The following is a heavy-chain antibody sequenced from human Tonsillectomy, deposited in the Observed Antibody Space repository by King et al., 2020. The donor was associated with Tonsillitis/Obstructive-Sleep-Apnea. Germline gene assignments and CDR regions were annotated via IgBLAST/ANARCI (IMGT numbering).Heavy chain of an antibody. Sequence: VQLQESGPGLVKPSETLSLTCTVSGGSISSYYWSWIRQPPGKGLEWIGYIYYSGSTNYNPSLKSRVTLSVDTSKNKLSLKLSSVTAADTAVYYCARTLAYSSGWYFDYWGQGTLVTVSS. CDR2: IYYSGST. D-gene: IGHD6-19*01. J-gene: IGHJ4*02. CDR3: ARTLAYSSGWYFDY. CDR1: GGSISSYY. V-gene: IGHV4-59*08.